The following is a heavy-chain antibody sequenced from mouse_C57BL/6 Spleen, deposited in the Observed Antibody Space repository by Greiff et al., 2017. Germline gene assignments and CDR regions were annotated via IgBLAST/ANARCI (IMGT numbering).Heavy chain of an antibody. J-gene: IGHJ3*01. CDR1: GYAFSSSW. CDR2: IYPGDGDT. V-gene: IGHV1-82*01. Sequence: VQLQQSGPELVKPGASVKISCKASGYAFSSSWMNWVKQRPGKGLEWIGRIYPGDGDTNYNGQFKGKATLTADKSSSTAYMKLSRLTSEDSAVYFCARGITTVVATGAYWGQGTLVTVSA. D-gene: IGHD1-1*01. CDR3: ARGITTVVATGAY.